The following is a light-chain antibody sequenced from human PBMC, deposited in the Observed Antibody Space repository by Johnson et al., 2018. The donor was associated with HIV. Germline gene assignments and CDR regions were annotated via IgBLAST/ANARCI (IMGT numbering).Light chain of an antibody. CDR3: GTWDSSLRGV. V-gene: IGLV1-51*01. Sequence: QSVLTQPPSVSAAPGQKVTISCSGSSSNIGNNYVSWYQQLPGAAPKLLIYDNNKRPSGTPDRFSGSKSGTSATLGITGLQTGDEADYYCGTWDSSLRGVFGTGTKVTVL. CDR2: DNN. CDR1: SSNIGNNY. J-gene: IGLJ1*01.